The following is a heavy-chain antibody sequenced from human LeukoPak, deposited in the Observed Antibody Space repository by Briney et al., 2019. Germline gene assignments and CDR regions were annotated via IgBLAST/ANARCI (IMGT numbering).Heavy chain of an antibody. Sequence: SETLSLTCAVYGGSFSGYYWSCIRQPPGKGLEWIGEINHSGSTNYNPSLKSRVTISVDTSKNQFSLKLSSVTAADTAVYYCARGNYNWFDPWGQGTLVTVSS. CDR2: INHSGST. V-gene: IGHV4-34*01. D-gene: IGHD1-20*01. CDR1: GGSFSGYY. CDR3: ARGNYNWFDP. J-gene: IGHJ5*02.